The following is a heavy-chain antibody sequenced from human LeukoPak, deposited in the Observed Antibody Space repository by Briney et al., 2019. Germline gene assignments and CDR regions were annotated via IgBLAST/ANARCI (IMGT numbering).Heavy chain of an antibody. CDR1: GDSISTSNFY. CDR2: VYNSGRS. D-gene: IGHD3-3*01. Sequence: SETLSLTCTVTGDSISTSNFYWCWIRQPPGKGLEWIGSVYNSGRSYYKPSLKSRVTISVDTSKKQFSLNLSSVTAADTAIYYCAAPRFDFWSGSWGFWGQGTPVTVSS. V-gene: IGHV4-39*01. J-gene: IGHJ4*02. CDR3: AAPRFDFWSGSWGF.